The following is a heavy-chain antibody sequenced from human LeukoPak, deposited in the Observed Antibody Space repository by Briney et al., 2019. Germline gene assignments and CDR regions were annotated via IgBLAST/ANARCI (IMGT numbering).Heavy chain of an antibody. Sequence: PSETLSLTCTVSGGSISSSSYYWGWIRQPPGKGLEWIGSIYDSGSTYYNPSLKTRLTISVDTSKNQFSLKLSSVTAADTAVYYCARRDIVLVVAYDYWGQGTLVTVSS. V-gene: IGHV4-39*01. CDR3: ARRDIVLVVAYDY. CDR1: GGSISSSSYY. CDR2: IYDSGST. D-gene: IGHD2-15*01. J-gene: IGHJ4*02.